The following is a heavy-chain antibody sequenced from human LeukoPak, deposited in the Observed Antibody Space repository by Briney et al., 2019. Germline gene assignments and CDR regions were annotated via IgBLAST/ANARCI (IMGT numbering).Heavy chain of an antibody. CDR3: ARVRHYYDSSGYHPFDY. J-gene: IGHJ4*02. D-gene: IGHD3-22*01. CDR2: IYYSGST. V-gene: IGHV4-31*03. Sequence: SQTLSLTCTVSGGSISSGGYYWSWIRQHPGKGLEWIGYIYYSGSTYYNPSLKSRVTISVDTSKNQFSLKLSSVTAADTAVYYCARVRHYYDSSGYHPFDYWGQGTLVTVSS. CDR1: GGSISSGGYY.